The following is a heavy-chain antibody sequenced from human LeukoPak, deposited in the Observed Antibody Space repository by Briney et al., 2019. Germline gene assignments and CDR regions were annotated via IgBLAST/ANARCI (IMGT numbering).Heavy chain of an antibody. D-gene: IGHD5-12*01. V-gene: IGHV4-34*01. CDR3: ARHRGRATKSAIDY. Sequence: PSETLSLTCAVYGGSFSGYYWSWIRQPPGKGLEWIGEINHSGSTNYNPSLKSRVTISVDTSKNQFSLKLSSVTAADTAVYYCARHRGRATKSAIDYWGQGTLVTVSS. CDR2: INHSGST. J-gene: IGHJ4*02. CDR1: GGSFSGYY.